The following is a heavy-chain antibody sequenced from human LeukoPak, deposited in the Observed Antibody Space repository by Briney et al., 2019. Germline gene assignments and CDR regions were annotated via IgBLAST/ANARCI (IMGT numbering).Heavy chain of an antibody. J-gene: IGHJ4*02. D-gene: IGHD3-22*01. CDR1: GFTFSSYS. V-gene: IGHV3-48*01. Sequence: PGGSLRLSCAASGFTFSSYSMNWVRQAPGKGLEWVSYISSSSSTIYYADSVKGRFTISRDNAKNSLYLQMNSLRAEDTAVYYCARGLYYYDSSGFLWYWGQGTLVTVSS. CDR3: ARGLYYYDSSGFLWY. CDR2: ISSSSSTI.